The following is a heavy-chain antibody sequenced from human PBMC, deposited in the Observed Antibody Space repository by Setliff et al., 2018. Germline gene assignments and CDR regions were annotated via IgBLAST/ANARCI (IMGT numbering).Heavy chain of an antibody. Sequence: ASVKVSCKASGYTFTSHFVHWVRQAPGQGLEWMGIISSNGGTTTYAQEFQGRVTMTRDTSTSTVYMELSSLRSDDTAVYYCATEFPHYDILTGFDYWGQGTLVTVSS. CDR1: GYTFTSHF. J-gene: IGHJ4*02. V-gene: IGHV1-46*01. D-gene: IGHD3-9*01. CDR3: ATEFPHYDILTGFDY. CDR2: ISSNGGTT.